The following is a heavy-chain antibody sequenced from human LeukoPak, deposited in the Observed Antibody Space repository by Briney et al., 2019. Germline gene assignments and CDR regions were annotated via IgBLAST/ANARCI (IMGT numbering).Heavy chain of an antibody. CDR2: ISASGDGI. D-gene: IGHD6-13*01. V-gene: IGHV3-23*01. CDR1: GFTFSSHA. J-gene: IGHJ4*02. CDR3: AKTPGGAAGNRVFDH. Sequence: QSGGSLRLSCAASGFTFSSHAMSWVRQAPGKGLEWVSAISASGDGIYYTDSVKGRFTMSRDNPKDTLYLQMNSLRADDTAVYYCAKTPGGAAGNRVFDHWGQGALVTVSS.